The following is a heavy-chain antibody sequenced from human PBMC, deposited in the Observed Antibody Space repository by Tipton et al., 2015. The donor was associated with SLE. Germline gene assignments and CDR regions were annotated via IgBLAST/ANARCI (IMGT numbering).Heavy chain of an antibody. CDR3: ASIIAAADH. Sequence: LRLSCAVYGGSFSGYYWSWIRQPPGKGLEWIGEINHSGSTNYNPSLKSRVTISVDTSKNQFSLKLSSVTAADTAVYYCASIIAAADHWGQGTLVTVSS. J-gene: IGHJ4*02. D-gene: IGHD6-13*01. CDR1: GGSFSGYY. V-gene: IGHV4-34*01. CDR2: INHSGST.